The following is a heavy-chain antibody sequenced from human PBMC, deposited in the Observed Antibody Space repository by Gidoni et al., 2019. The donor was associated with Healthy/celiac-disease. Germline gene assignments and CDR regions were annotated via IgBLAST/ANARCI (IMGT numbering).Heavy chain of an antibody. Sequence: QVQLVQSGAEVKKPGASVKVSCKASGYTFTSYDINWVRQATGQGLEWMGWMNPNSGNTGYAQKCQGRVTMTRNTSISTAYMELSSLRSEDTAVYYCARVLAAVTGRGYYGMDVWGQGTTVTVSS. CDR3: ARVLAAVTGRGYYGMDV. D-gene: IGHD6-13*01. CDR1: GYTFTSYD. J-gene: IGHJ6*02. V-gene: IGHV1-8*01. CDR2: MNPNSGNT.